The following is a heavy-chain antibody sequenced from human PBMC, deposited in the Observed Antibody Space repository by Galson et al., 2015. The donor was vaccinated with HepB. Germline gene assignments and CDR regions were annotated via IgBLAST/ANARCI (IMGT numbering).Heavy chain of an antibody. CDR2: ISSSSSYI. D-gene: IGHD4-17*01. CDR3: GRGGGMTTVTFGLWAYYYMDV. J-gene: IGHJ6*03. V-gene: IGHV3-21*01. CDR1: GFTFSSYS. Sequence: SLRLSCAASGFTFSSYSMNWVRQAPGKGLEWVSSISSSSSYIYYADSVKGRFTISRDNAKNSLYLQMNSLRAEDTAVYYCGRGGGMTTVTFGLWAYYYMDVWGKGTTVTVSS.